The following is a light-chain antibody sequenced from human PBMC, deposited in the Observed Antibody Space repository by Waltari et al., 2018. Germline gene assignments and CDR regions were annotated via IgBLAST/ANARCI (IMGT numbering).Light chain of an antibody. CDR2: RNN. CDR1: HSNLGRHH. Sequence: QSVLTQPPSASEPPGQRVTLPCSGSHSNLGRHHLYWYQQLPGTAPKLLIYRNNLRPSGVPDRFSASKYGTLASLVISGLRSEDEGVYYCASWDDSHYVFGGGTTVTVL. CDR3: ASWDDSHYV. J-gene: IGLJ1*01. V-gene: IGLV1-47*01.